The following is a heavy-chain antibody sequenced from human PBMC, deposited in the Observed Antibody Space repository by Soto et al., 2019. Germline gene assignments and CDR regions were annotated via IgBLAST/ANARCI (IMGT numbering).Heavy chain of an antibody. J-gene: IGHJ4*02. CDR2: ISGSGGST. Sequence: PGGSLRLSCAASGFTFSSYAMSWVRQAPGKGLEWVSAISGSGGSTYYADSVKVRFTISRDNSKNTLYLKMNSLRAEDTAVYYCAKNTPLWFGELQSKINTFDYWGQGTLVTVSS. CDR3: AKNTPLWFGELQSKINTFDY. D-gene: IGHD3-10*01. CDR1: GFTFSSYA. V-gene: IGHV3-23*01.